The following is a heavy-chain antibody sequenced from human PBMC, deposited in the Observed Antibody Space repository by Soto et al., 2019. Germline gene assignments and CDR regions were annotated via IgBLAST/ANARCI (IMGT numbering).Heavy chain of an antibody. D-gene: IGHD3-16*02. CDR2: IKQDGSEK. Sequence: EVQLVESGGGLVQPGGSLRLSCAASGFTFSSHWMSWVRQAPGKGLEWLASIKQDGSEKHYVDSVKGRFTISRDNAKNSLYLQMNSLRVEDTAVYYCARVYYDYICGSYPLVYWGQGTLVTVSS. CDR1: GFTFSSHW. J-gene: IGHJ4*02. CDR3: ARVYYDYICGSYPLVY. V-gene: IGHV3-7*01.